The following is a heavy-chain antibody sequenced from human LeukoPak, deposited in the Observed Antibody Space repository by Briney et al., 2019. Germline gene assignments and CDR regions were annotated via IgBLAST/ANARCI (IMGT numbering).Heavy chain of an antibody. CDR3: ASSPVIAAAGVFDY. J-gene: IGHJ4*02. CDR1: GGSISSSSYY. CDR2: IYYSGST. V-gene: IGHV4-39*07. D-gene: IGHD6-13*01. Sequence: PSETLSLTCTVSGGSISSSSYYWGWIRQPPGKGLEWMGSIYYSGSTYYNPSLKSRVTISVDTSKNQFSLKLSSVTAADTAVYYCASSPVIAAAGVFDYWGQGTLVTVSS.